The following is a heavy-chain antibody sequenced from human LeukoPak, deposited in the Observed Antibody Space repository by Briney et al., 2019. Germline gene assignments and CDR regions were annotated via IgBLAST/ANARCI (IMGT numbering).Heavy chain of an antibody. CDR3: ARTVAGQGYYFDY. J-gene: IGHJ4*02. CDR2: INPNSGGT. CDR1: GYTFTGYY. D-gene: IGHD6-19*01. V-gene: IGHV1-2*02. Sequence: ASVKVSCKASGYTFTGYYIHWVRQAPGQGLEWMGWINPNSGGTNYAQKFQGRVTMTRDTSISTAYMELSRLRSDDTAVYYCARTVAGQGYYFDYWGPGTLVTVSS.